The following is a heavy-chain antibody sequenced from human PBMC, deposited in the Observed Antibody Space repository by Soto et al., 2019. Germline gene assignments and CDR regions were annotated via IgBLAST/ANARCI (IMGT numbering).Heavy chain of an antibody. Sequence: QVQLVDSGGGVVQPGKSLRLSCAASGFSFSAYGMHWVRQAPDKWLEWVAVVSYDGSNKYYADSVKGRFTISRDNSKNILYLQMYSLRSEDTAVYYCAKGNYYGSLGFDYWGQGTLVTVSS. CDR1: GFSFSAYG. CDR3: AKGNYYGSLGFDY. D-gene: IGHD3-10*01. J-gene: IGHJ4*02. CDR2: VSYDGSNK. V-gene: IGHV3-30*18.